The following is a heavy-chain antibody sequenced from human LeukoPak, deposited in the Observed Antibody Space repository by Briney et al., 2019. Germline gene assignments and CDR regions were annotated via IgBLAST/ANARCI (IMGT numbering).Heavy chain of an antibody. Sequence: GGSLRLSCAASGFPFSSYGMHWVRQAPGKGLESVAVIWHDASNTYYVDSVRGRFTISRDNSKNMLYLQLNSLRAEDTAVYYSARAGPQGFGVDVWGQGTTVIVSS. CDR2: IWHDASNT. CDR3: ARAGPQGFGVDV. V-gene: IGHV3-33*01. CDR1: GFPFSSYG. J-gene: IGHJ6*02.